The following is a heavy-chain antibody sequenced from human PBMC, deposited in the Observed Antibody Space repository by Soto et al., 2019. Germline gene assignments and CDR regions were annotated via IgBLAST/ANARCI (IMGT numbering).Heavy chain of an antibody. Sequence: ASVKVSCKVSGYTLTELSMHWVRQAPGKGLEWMGVFDAEDGAASYAQNFQGRVTMTVDTSTDTAYMEVTSLRAEYTAIYYCEKDSPVPQVYSSDYWGLGTLVTVSS. J-gene: IGHJ4*02. CDR2: FDAEDGAA. CDR1: GYTLTELS. D-gene: IGHD2-2*01. V-gene: IGHV1-24*01. CDR3: EKDSPVPQVYSSDY.